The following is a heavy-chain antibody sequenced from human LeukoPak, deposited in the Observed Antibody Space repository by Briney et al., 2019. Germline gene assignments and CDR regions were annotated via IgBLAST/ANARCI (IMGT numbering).Heavy chain of an antibody. D-gene: IGHD3-9*01. V-gene: IGHV3-20*04. CDR2: INWNGDST. Sequence: GGSLRLSGAASGFTFDDYAMNWVRQAPGKGLEWFCGINWNGDSTGYADTVKGRFTNSRDNAKNSLYLQMNSLTAEDTAFYFCARGPELRYFDNWCDPWGQGILVTVSS. CDR3: ARGPELRYFDNWCDP. CDR1: GFTFDDYA. J-gene: IGHJ5*02.